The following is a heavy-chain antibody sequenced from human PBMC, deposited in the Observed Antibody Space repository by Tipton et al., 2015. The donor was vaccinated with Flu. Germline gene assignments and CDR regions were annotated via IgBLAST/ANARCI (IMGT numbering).Heavy chain of an antibody. Sequence: TLSLTCTVSGDALSSSGYYWSWIRRPPGKGLEWIGYIFYSGSLYYNPSLESRVRISIDTTQNEVSLKLTSVTAADTAVYYCAKEGSYNILTNYYNKGVDPWGQGTLVIVSS. CDR2: IFYSGSL. J-gene: IGHJ5*02. V-gene: IGHV4-31*03. D-gene: IGHD3-9*01. CDR1: GDALSSSGYY. CDR3: AKEGSYNILTNYYNKGVDP.